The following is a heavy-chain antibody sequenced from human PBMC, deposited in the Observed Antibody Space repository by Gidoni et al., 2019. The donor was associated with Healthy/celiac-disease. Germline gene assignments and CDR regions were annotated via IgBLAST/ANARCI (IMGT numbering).Heavy chain of an antibody. CDR3: ARYGSGSYYDAEYGMDV. V-gene: IGHV4-59*01. CDR2: SYYSGST. CDR1: GCSISSYY. D-gene: IGHD3-10*01. Sequence: QVQLQESGPGLVKPSETLSLTCTVSGCSISSYYWSWIRQPPGKGLEWIGYSYYSGSTNYHPSLKSRVTISVDTSKNQFSLKLSSVTAADTAVYYCARYGSGSYYDAEYGMDVWGQGTTVTVSS. J-gene: IGHJ6*02.